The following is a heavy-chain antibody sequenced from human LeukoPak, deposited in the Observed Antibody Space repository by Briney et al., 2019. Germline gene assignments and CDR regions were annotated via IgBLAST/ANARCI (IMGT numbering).Heavy chain of an antibody. CDR2: IYPGDSDN. D-gene: IGHD3-22*01. CDR3: ARQRYYDSSGQFDP. J-gene: IGHJ5*02. CDR1: GYRFTSYW. V-gene: IGHV5-51*01. Sequence: GESLQISCKGSGYRFTSYWIGWVRQIPGKGLEWMGIIYPGDSDNRYSPSFQGQVTISADKSISTAYLQWSSLKASDTAMYYCARQRYYDSSGQFDPWGQGTLVTVSS.